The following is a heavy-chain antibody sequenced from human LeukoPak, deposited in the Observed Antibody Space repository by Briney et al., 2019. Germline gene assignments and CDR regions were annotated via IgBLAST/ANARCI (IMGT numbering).Heavy chain of an antibody. CDR3: AKSTTRKGDDAFDI. D-gene: IGHD3-16*01. V-gene: IGHV3-7*01. CDR2: IKEDGSDK. Sequence: GGSLRLSCAASGFIFSTYWMAWVRQAPEKGLEWVANIKEDGSDKNYVVSMKGRFTISRDNAKNSLYLQMNSLRAEDTAVYYCAKSTTRKGDDAFDIWGQGTMVTVSS. CDR1: GFIFSTYW. J-gene: IGHJ3*02.